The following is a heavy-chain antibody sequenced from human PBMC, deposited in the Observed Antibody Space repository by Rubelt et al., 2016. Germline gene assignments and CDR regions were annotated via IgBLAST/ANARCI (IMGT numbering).Heavy chain of an antibody. J-gene: IGHJ6*02. V-gene: IGHV3-30*04. CDR1: GFTFSSYA. D-gene: IGHD2-15*01. Sequence: SVVSVVQPGRSLRLSCAASGFTFSSYAMHWVRQAPGKGLEWVAVISYDGSNKYYADSVKGRFTISRDNSKNTLYLQMNSLRAEDTAVYYCARVAADVVVVAASDYYYYGMDVWGQGTTVTVSS. CDR3: ARVAADVVVVAASDYYYYGMDV. CDR2: ISYDGSNK.